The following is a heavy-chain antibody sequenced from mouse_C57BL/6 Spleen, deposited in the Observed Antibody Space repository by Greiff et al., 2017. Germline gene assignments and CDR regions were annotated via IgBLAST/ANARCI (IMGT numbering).Heavy chain of an antibody. Sequence: EVQVVESGGGLVQPGGSLSLSCAASGFTFTDYSMSWVRQPPGKALEWLGFIRNKANGYTTEYSASVKGRFTISRDNSQSILYLQMNALRAEDSATYYCARFLYDYGYCFDYWGQGTTLTVSA. CDR2: IRNKANGYTT. D-gene: IGHD2-4*01. J-gene: IGHJ2*01. CDR3: ARFLYDYGYCFDY. CDR1: GFTFTDYS. V-gene: IGHV7-3*01.